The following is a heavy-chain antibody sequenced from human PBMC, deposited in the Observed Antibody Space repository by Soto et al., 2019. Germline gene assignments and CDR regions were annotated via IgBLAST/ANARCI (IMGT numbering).Heavy chain of an antibody. J-gene: IGHJ4*02. V-gene: IGHV3-23*01. D-gene: IGHD6-19*01. CDR2: INGGGSTE. CDR3: TRGGSGWYPFDY. CDR1: SFRFSNYA. Sequence: GGSLRLSCGASSFRFSNYAMSWVRQAPGKGLEWIASINGGGSTEHYADSVKGRFTISRDDSKSTLFLQMNSLGDADTATYFCTRGGSGWYPFDYWGQGTLVTVSS.